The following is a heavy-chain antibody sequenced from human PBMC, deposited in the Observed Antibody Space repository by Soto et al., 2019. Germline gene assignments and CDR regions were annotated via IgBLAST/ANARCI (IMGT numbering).Heavy chain of an antibody. CDR1: GFTFSSYA. CDR2: ISYDGSNK. CDR3: ARDGIAAAADYYYYGMDV. D-gene: IGHD6-13*01. V-gene: IGHV3-30-3*01. J-gene: IGHJ6*02. Sequence: PGGSLRLSCAASGFTFSSYAMHWVRQAPGKGLEWVAVISYDGSNKYYADSVKGRFTISRDNSKNTLYLQMNSLRAEDTAVYYCARDGIAAAADYYYYGMDVWGQGTTVTVSS.